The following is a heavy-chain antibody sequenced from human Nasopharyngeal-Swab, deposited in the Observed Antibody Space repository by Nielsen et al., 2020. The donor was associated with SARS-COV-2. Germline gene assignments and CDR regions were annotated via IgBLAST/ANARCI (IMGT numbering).Heavy chain of an antibody. Sequence: VRQAPGKGLEYLSAVSGDGVTTHYADSLKGRFTISRDNSKNTVYLQLGSLTAEDVAAYFCARGTPGIPGVDYWGQGTLVTVSS. CDR3: ARGTPGIPGVDY. D-gene: IGHD2-8*02. CDR2: VSGDGVTT. V-gene: IGHV3-64*02. J-gene: IGHJ4*02.